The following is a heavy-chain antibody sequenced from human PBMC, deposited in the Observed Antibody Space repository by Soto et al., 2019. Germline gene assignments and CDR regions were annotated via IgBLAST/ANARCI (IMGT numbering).Heavy chain of an antibody. Sequence: PGGSLRLSCAASGFSFSAYYMNWVRQTPGKGLEWLSFIDISSSTTKYTDSARGRFTISRDNAKNSLYLQLNGLRVEDTAVYFCARQNPYGALDIWGQGTMVTVSS. D-gene: IGHD2-21*01. CDR3: ARQNPYGALDI. CDR1: GFSFSAYY. CDR2: IDISSSTT. V-gene: IGHV3-48*01. J-gene: IGHJ3*02.